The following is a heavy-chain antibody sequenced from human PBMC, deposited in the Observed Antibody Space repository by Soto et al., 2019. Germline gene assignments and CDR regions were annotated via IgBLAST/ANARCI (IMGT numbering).Heavy chain of an antibody. CDR2: VSKSDYT. Sequence: GGSLRLSCEVSGFYFNNYGINGVRQAPGKGLEWVSSVSKSDYTYYSDSAKGRFTISRDNAKNSVSLQMNSLRAEDTAVYYCAREDSIIIPAVSDFWGQGTLVSASS. D-gene: IGHD2-2*01. V-gene: IGHV3-21*01. J-gene: IGHJ4*02. CDR3: AREDSIIIPAVSDF. CDR1: GFYFNNYG.